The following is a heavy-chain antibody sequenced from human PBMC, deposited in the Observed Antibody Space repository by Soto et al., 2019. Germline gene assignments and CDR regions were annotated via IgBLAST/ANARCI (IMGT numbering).Heavy chain of an antibody. V-gene: IGHV4-34*01. D-gene: IGHD4-4*01. CDR3: ARTTTVTTNYYGMDV. CDR2: INHSGST. J-gene: IGHJ6*02. Sequence: SETLSLTCAVYGGSFSGYYWSWIRQPPGKGLEWIGEINHSGSTNYNPSLKSRVTISVDTSKNQFSLKLSPVTAADTAVYYCARTTTVTTNYYGMDVWGQGTTVTVSS. CDR1: GGSFSGYY.